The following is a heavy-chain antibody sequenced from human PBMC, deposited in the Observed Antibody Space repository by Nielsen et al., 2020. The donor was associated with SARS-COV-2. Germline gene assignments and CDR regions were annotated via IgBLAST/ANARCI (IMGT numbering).Heavy chain of an antibody. D-gene: IGHD2-2*01. Sequence: SETLSLTCTVSTDSFSDYYWSWFRQPPGQRLEWIGYFYHTGSTRSNPSLKSRVSISVDTSKKQFSLRLKSVTAADTAVYYCARLYCSSDTCYSLFDYMDDWGRGTTVTVSS. V-gene: IGHV4-59*08. CDR2: FYHTGST. J-gene: IGHJ6*03. CDR1: TDSFSDYY. CDR3: ARLYCSSDTCYSLFDYMDD.